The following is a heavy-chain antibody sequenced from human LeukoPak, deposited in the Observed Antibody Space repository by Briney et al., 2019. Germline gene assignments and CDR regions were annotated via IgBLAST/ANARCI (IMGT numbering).Heavy chain of an antibody. Sequence: ASVKVSCKASGYTFTSYYMHWVRQAPGQGLEWMGIINPSGGSTSYAQKFQGRVTMTRDTSTSTVYMELSSLRSEDTAAYYCARGDTPRFLEWLFDYWGQGTLVTVSS. CDR1: GYTFTSYY. CDR3: ARGDTPRFLEWLFDY. D-gene: IGHD3-3*01. V-gene: IGHV1-46*01. J-gene: IGHJ4*02. CDR2: INPSGGST.